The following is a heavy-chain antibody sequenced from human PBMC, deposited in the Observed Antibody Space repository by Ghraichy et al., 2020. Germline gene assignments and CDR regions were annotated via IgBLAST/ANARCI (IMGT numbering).Heavy chain of an antibody. V-gene: IGHV3-74*01. CDR2: IKTDGTST. CDR3: VRDGHRWNFDL. Sequence: GESLNISCAASGFTFSGYWMHWVRQAPGKGLVWVSRIKTDGTSTDYADSVKGRFTISRDNAKNTLFLQMNSLRAEDAAVYYCVRDGHRWNFDLWGQGILVPVSS. J-gene: IGHJ4*02. D-gene: IGHD2-15*01. CDR1: GFTFSGYW.